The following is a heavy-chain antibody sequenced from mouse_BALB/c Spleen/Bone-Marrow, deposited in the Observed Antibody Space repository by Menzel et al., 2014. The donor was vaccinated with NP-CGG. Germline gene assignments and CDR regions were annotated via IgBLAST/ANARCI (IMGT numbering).Heavy chain of an antibody. CDR1: GFTFTDYY. CDR3: ARFPMDY. CDR2: IRNKAYGYTT. V-gene: IGHV7-3*02. Sequence: EVKLVESGGGLVQPGGSLRLSCTTPGFTFTDYYMSGVRQPPGKALEWLAFIRNKAYGYTTEYSASVRGRFTISRDNSQSILYLQMNTLRAEDSATYYCARFPMDYWGQGTSVTVSS. J-gene: IGHJ4*01.